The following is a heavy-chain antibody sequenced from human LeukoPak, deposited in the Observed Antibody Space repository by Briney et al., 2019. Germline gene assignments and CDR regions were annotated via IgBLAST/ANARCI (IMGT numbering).Heavy chain of an antibody. D-gene: IGHD4-17*01. Sequence: SETLSLTCTVSGGSISSGGYYWSWIRQHPGKGLEWIGYIYYSGSTYYNPSLKSRVTISVDTSKNQFSLKLSSVTAADTAVYYCARVAVKGAFDIWGRGIMVTVSS. CDR1: GGSISSGGYY. CDR2: IYYSGST. CDR3: ARVAVKGAFDI. V-gene: IGHV4-31*03. J-gene: IGHJ3*02.